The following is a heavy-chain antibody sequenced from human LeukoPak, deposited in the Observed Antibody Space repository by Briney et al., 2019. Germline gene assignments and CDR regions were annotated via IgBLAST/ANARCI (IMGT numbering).Heavy chain of an antibody. J-gene: IGHJ6*03. Sequence: GGSLRLSCTASGFTFGDYAMSWVRQAPGKGLEWVGFIRSKAYGGTTEYAASVEGRFTISRDDSKSIAYLQMNSLKTEDTAVYYCTRDDSAVRYYYYYYMDVWGKGTTVTVSS. CDR2: IRSKAYGGTT. D-gene: IGHD2-21*02. V-gene: IGHV3-49*04. CDR3: TRDDSAVRYYYYYYMDV. CDR1: GFTFGDYA.